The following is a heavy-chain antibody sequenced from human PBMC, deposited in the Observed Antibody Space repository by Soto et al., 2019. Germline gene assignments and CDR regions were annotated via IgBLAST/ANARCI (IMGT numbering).Heavy chain of an antibody. J-gene: IGHJ4*02. CDR2: IYYSGST. CDR1: GGSVSSGSYY. D-gene: IGHD1-26*01. V-gene: IGHV4-61*01. CDR3: ARTMVGARAGYFDY. Sequence: PSETLSLTCTVSGGSVSSGSYYWSWIRQPPGKGLEWIGYIYYSGSTNYNPSLKSRVTISVDTSKNQFSLKLSSVTAADTAVYYCARTMVGARAGYFDYWGRGTLVTVLL.